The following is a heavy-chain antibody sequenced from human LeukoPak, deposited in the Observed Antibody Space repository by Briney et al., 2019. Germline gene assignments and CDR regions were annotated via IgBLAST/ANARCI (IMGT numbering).Heavy chain of an antibody. CDR3: ARDATYYDILTGYPSPYNWFDP. D-gene: IGHD3-9*01. CDR2: INPNSGGT. V-gene: IGHV1-2*02. Sequence: GASVKVSCKASAYSFTGYYMNWVRQAPGQGLEWMGWINPNSGGTNYAQNFQGRVTMTRDASISTAYMELRSLRSDDTAVYYCARDATYYDILTGYPSPYNWFDPWGQGTLVTVSS. J-gene: IGHJ5*02. CDR1: AYSFTGYY.